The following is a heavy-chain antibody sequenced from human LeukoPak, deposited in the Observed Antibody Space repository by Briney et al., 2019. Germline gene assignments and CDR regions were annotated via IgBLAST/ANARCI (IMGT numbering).Heavy chain of an antibody. Sequence: GGSLRLSCAASGFTFSSYAMRWVRQAPGKGLEWVAVISYDGSNKYYADSVKGRFTISRDNSKNTLYLQMNSLRAEDTAVYYCASVRGPTTVGEIAIWGQGTLVTVSS. CDR3: ASVRGPTTVGEIAI. D-gene: IGHD4-23*01. V-gene: IGHV3-30-3*01. CDR1: GFTFSSYA. CDR2: ISYDGSNK. J-gene: IGHJ4*02.